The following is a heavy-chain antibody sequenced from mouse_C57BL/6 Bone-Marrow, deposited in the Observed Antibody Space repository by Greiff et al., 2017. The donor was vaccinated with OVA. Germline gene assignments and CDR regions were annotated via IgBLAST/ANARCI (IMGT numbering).Heavy chain of an antibody. V-gene: IGHV1-81*01. CDR3: AKEGGILLRN. Sequence: QVQLKESGAELARPGASVKLSCKASGYTFTSYGISWVKQRTGQGLEWIGEIYPRSGNTYYNEKFKGKATLTADKSSSTAYMELRSLTSEDSAVYFCAKEGGILLRNWGQGTTLTVSS. CDR1: GYTFTSYG. CDR2: IYPRSGNT. D-gene: IGHD1-1*01. J-gene: IGHJ2*01.